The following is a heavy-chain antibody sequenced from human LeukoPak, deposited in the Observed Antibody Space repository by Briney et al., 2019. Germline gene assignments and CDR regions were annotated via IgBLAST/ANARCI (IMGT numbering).Heavy chain of an antibody. Sequence: GASVKVSCKASGFTFTTYFMHWVRQAPGQGLEWVGVISPSDDRTNYAQKFQGRVTMTRDTSTNTVYMELSSLRSEDTAVYYCAGDSQQPWLARFDYWGQGTLVTVSS. D-gene: IGHD6-19*01. CDR2: ISPSDDRT. V-gene: IGHV1-46*01. CDR1: GFTFTTYF. CDR3: AGDSQQPWLARFDY. J-gene: IGHJ4*02.